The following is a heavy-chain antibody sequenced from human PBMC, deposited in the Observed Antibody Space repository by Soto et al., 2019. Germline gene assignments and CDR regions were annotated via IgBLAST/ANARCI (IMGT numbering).Heavy chain of an antibody. D-gene: IGHD3-22*01. Sequence: QVQLVQSGAEVKKPGSSVKVSCKASGGTFSSYAISWVRQAPGQGLEWMGGIIPIFGTANYAQKFQGRVTITADESTSTAYMELSSLRAEDTAVYYCARDARPYYESSGYYYYYYGMDVWGQGTTVTVSS. CDR3: ARDARPYYESSGYYYYYYGMDV. V-gene: IGHV1-69*01. J-gene: IGHJ6*02. CDR1: GGTFSSYA. CDR2: IIPIFGTA.